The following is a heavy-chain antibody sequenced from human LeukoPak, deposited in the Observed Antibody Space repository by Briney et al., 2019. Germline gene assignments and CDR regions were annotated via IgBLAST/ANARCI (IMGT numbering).Heavy chain of an antibody. J-gene: IGHJ4*02. CDR1: GYTFTSYY. Sequence: ASVKVSCKASGYTFTSYYMHWVRQAPGQGLEWMGGIIPIFGTANYAQKFQGRVTITADESTSTAYMELSSLRSEDTAVYYCASEVVVVPAAIVGWGQGTLVTVSS. CDR3: ASEVVVVPAAIVG. D-gene: IGHD2-2*01. CDR2: IIPIFGTA. V-gene: IGHV1-69*13.